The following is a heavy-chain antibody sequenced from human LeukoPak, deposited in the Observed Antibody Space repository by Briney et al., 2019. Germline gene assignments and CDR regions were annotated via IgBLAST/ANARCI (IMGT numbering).Heavy chain of an antibody. CDR1: GFTFSTYW. J-gene: IGHJ4*02. Sequence: SGGSLRLSCAASGFTFSTYWMSWVRQAPGKGLEWVANIKQDGNEKYNVDSVKGRFTISRDNAKNSLYLQMNSLRAEDTAVYYCARVSSYGSGSYYNPWIDYWGQGTLVTVSS. D-gene: IGHD3-10*01. CDR3: ARVSSYGSGSYYNPWIDY. CDR2: IKQDGNEK. V-gene: IGHV3-7*01.